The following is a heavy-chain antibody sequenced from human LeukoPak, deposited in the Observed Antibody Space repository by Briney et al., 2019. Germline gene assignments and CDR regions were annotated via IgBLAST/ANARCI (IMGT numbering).Heavy chain of an antibody. CDR3: ARDSFDYGDYGPYYYYGMDV. J-gene: IGHJ6*02. CDR1: GGTFSSYA. Sequence: ASVKVSCKASGGTFSSYAISWVRQAPGQGLEWMGGIIPIFGTANYAQKFQGRVTITADESTSTAYMELSSLRSEDTAVYYCARDSFDYGDYGPYYYYGMDVWGQGTTVIVSS. CDR2: IIPIFGTA. V-gene: IGHV1-69*13. D-gene: IGHD4-17*01.